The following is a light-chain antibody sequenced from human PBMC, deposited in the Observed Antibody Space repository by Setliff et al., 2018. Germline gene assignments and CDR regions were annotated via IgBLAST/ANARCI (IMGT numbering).Light chain of an antibody. J-gene: IGLJ1*01. V-gene: IGLV2-14*03. CDR2: GVS. CDR3: SSYTSRSTYV. Sequence: QSVLTQPASVSGSPGQSITISCSGTSSDVGSYDLVSWYQQHPGKAPKLIIYGVSNRPSGVSSRSSGSKSGNTASLTISGLRAEDEADYYCSSYTSRSTYVFGTGTKVTVL. CDR1: SSDVGSYDL.